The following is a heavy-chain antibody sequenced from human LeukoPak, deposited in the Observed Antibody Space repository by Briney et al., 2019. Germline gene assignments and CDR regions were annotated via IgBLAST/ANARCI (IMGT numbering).Heavy chain of an antibody. CDR2: TRFDGSIK. J-gene: IGHJ4*02. CDR3: ARWGGTRQYYFDY. D-gene: IGHD1-1*01. Sequence: PGRSLRPSCAVSGFIFSDYGFHWVRQAPGKGLEWVAVTRFDGSIKQYADSVKGRFTISRDDSKNTLYLQMNSLKSEDTAVYYCARWGGTRQYYFDYWGRGTLVTVSS. CDR1: GFIFSDYG. V-gene: IGHV3-33*01.